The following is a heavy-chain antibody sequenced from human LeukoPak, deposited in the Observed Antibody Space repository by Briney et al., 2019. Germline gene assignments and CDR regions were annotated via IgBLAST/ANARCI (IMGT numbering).Heavy chain of an antibody. Sequence: TGGSLRLSCAASGFTFSSYAMSWVRQAPGKGLEWVSAISGSGGSTYYADSVKGRFTISRDNSKNTLYLQINSLRAEDTAVYYCAKFLSVVAAVDYWGQGTLVTVSS. CDR2: ISGSGGST. D-gene: IGHD2-15*01. CDR1: GFTFSSYA. CDR3: AKFLSVVAAVDY. J-gene: IGHJ4*02. V-gene: IGHV3-23*01.